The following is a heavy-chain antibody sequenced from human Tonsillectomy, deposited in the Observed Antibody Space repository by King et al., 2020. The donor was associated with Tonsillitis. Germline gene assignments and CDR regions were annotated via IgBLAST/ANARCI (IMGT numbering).Heavy chain of an antibody. CDR1: GFTFSSYT. CDR3: ARGYYYDSSGYGY. J-gene: IGHJ4*02. D-gene: IGHD3-22*01. CDR2: ISSSSSCI. Sequence: VQLVESGGGLVKPGGSLRLSCAASGFTFSSYTMNWVRQAPGKGLEWVSSISSSSSCIYYADSVKGRFTISRDNAKNSLYLQMNSLRAEDTAVYYCARGYYYDSSGYGYWGQGTLVTVSS. V-gene: IGHV3-21*01.